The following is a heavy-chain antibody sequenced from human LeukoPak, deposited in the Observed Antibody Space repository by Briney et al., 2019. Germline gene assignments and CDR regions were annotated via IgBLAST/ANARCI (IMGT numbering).Heavy chain of an antibody. CDR2: TYYRSKWYK. CDR1: GDSVSSNSST. Sequence: SQALSLTCAISGDSVSSNSSTWNWIRQSPSRGLEWLGRTYYRSKWYKYYAVSVKGRITINPDTSKNQFSLQLNSLTPEDTAVYYCATGPSYFPHWGQGTLVTVSS. D-gene: IGHD3-10*01. J-gene: IGHJ1*01. V-gene: IGHV6-1*01. CDR3: ATGPSYFPH.